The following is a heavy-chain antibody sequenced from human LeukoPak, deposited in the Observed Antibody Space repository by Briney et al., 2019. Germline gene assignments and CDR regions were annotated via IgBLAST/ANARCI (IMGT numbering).Heavy chain of an antibody. Sequence: PGGSLRLSCAPSGFTFSSYAMSWVRQAPGRGLEWVSCMSGRGVSTYHADSVKGRFTISRDNSKNTLYLQMNSLRAEDTAVYSCAKGGYYGDPDYCGQGTLVTVSS. J-gene: IGHJ4*02. D-gene: IGHD4-17*01. V-gene: IGHV3-23*01. CDR1: GFTFSSYA. CDR2: MSGRGVST. CDR3: AKGGYYGDPDY.